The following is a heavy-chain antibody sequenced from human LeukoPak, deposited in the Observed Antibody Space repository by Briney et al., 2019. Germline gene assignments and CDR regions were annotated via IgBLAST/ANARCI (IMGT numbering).Heavy chain of an antibody. D-gene: IGHD3-22*01. V-gene: IGHV3-30*18. J-gene: IGHJ5*02. CDR1: GFTFSSYG. Sequence: GGSLRLSCAASGFTFSSYGMHWVRQAPGKGLEWVAVISYDGSNKYYADSVKGRFTISRDNSKNTLYLQMNSPRAEDTAVYYCAKDYYYDSSGTPLYNWFDPWGQGTLVTVSS. CDR3: AKDYYYDSSGTPLYNWFDP. CDR2: ISYDGSNK.